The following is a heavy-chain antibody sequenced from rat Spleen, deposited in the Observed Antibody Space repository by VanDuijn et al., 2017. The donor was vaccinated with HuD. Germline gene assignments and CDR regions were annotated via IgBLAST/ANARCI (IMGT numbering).Heavy chain of an antibody. CDR3: TTGHTTGMEFPY. J-gene: IGHJ2*01. CDR2: ITNTGGFT. CDR1: GFTFNNYW. D-gene: IGHD1-7*01. V-gene: IGHV5-31*01. Sequence: EVELVESDGDLVQPGRSLKLSCVASGFTFNNYWMTWIRQAPGKGLEWVASITNTGGFTYYRDSVKGRFTISRDIARSTLYLQMDSLRSEDTATYYCTTGHTTGMEFPYWGQGVMVTVSS.